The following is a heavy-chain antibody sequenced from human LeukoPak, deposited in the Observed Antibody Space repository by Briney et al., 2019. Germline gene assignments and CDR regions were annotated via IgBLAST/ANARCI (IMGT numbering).Heavy chain of an antibody. J-gene: IGHJ4*02. Sequence: QAGGSLRLSCAASGFTFSSYAMTWVRQAPGKGLEWVSAISGSGGRTHYADSVKGRFTISRDNSKNTLYLQMNSLRAEDTAVYYCAKGKASGWYIVDYWGQGTLVTVSS. CDR2: ISGSGGRT. D-gene: IGHD6-19*01. CDR1: GFTFSSYA. V-gene: IGHV3-23*01. CDR3: AKGKASGWYIVDY.